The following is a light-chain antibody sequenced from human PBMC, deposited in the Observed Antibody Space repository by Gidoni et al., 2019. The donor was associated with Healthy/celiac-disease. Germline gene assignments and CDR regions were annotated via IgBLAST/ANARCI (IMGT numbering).Light chain of an antibody. V-gene: IGKV3-15*01. CDR1: QSVSSN. J-gene: IGKJ1*01. Sequence: EIVMTQSPATLSVSPGERATLSCRASQSVSSNLAWYQQKPGQAPRLLIYGASTRATGIPARFSGSGSGTGFTLTISSLQSEDFVVYYCQQYNNWPPSRTFGQGTKVEIK. CDR2: GAS. CDR3: QQYNNWPPSRT.